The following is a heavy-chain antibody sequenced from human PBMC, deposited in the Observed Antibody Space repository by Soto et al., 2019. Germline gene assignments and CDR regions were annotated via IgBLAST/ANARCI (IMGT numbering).Heavy chain of an antibody. CDR1: GYTFTSYD. J-gene: IGHJ4*02. Sequence: ASVKVSCKTSGYTFTSYDINWVRQATGQGLEWMGWMNPHSGNTGYAQKFQGRVTMTRSTSINTAYMELSSLRSEDTAVYFCARGSAYYYDSSGYYGDYWGQGTLVPVSS. CDR2: MNPHSGNT. CDR3: ARGSAYYYDSSGYYGDY. V-gene: IGHV1-8*01. D-gene: IGHD3-22*01.